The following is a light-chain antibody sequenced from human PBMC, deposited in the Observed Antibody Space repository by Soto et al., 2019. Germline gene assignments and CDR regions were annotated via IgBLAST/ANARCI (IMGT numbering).Light chain of an antibody. V-gene: IGLV2-23*01. CDR2: GGN. CDR1: SSDVGAYDL. J-gene: IGLJ3*02. CDR3: CSYAGSATSV. Sequence: QSVLTQPASVSGSPGQSITISCTGTSSDVGAYDLVSWYQQHPGKAPKLLIYGGNKRPSGVSSRFSGSKSGNTASLTISGLQAEDEADYYCCSYAGSATSVFGGGTKLTVL.